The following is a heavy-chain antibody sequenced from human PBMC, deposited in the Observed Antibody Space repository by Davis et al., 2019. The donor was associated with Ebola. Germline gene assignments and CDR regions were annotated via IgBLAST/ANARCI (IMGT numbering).Heavy chain of an antibody. CDR3: AKDMTEYYYGSGSYYYYYYGMDV. J-gene: IGHJ6*02. Sequence: GESLKISCAASGFTFSSYGMHWVRQAPGKGLEWVAVISYDGSNKYYADSVKGRFTISRDNSKNTLYLQMNSLRAEDTAVYYCAKDMTEYYYGSGSYYYYYYGMDVWGQGTTVTVSS. CDR2: ISYDGSNK. V-gene: IGHV3-30*18. D-gene: IGHD3-10*01. CDR1: GFTFSSYG.